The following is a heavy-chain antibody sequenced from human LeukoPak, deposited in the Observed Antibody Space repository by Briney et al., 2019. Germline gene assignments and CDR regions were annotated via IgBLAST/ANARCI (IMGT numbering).Heavy chain of an antibody. Sequence: AASVKVSCKASGYTFTGYYMHWVRPAPGQGLEWMGWINPNSGGTNYAQRFQGRVTMTKDTSISTAYMELSRLRSDDTAVYYCAREIRDCTNGVCYTNYYYYYMDVWGKGTTVTVSS. CDR3: AREIRDCTNGVCYTNYYYYYMDV. CDR1: GYTFTGYY. CDR2: INPNSGGT. D-gene: IGHD2-8*01. J-gene: IGHJ6*03. V-gene: IGHV1-2*02.